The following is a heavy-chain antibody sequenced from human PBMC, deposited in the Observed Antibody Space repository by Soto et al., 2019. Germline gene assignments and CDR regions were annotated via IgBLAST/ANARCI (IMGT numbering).Heavy chain of an antibody. CDR2: IDPSDSYT. Sequence: LGESLKISCKGSGYSFTSYWISWVRQMPGKGLEWMGRIDPSDSYTNYSPSFQGHVTISADKSISTAYLQWSSLKASDTAMYYCARYAGATTSYYYYGMDVWGQGTTVTVSS. CDR1: GYSFTSYW. D-gene: IGHD1-26*01. J-gene: IGHJ6*02. CDR3: ARYAGATTSYYYYGMDV. V-gene: IGHV5-10-1*01.